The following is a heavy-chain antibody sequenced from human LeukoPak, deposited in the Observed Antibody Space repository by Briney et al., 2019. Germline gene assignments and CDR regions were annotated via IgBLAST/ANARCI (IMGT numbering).Heavy chain of an antibody. V-gene: IGHV3-30*03. J-gene: IGHJ4*02. CDR2: ISYDASNK. CDR1: GFTFSNYA. Sequence: HTGRSLRLSCAASGFTFSNYAMHWVSQAPGKGLEWVVVISYDASNKYYADSVKGRFTLSRDNSKNTLYLQMNSLRAEDTAVYYCGLGYCTGATCHPYSWGQGTLVTVSS. CDR3: GLGYCTGATCHPYS. D-gene: IGHD2-8*02.